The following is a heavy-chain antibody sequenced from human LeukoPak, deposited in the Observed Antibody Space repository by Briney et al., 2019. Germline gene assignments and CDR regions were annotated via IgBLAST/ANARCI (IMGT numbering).Heavy chain of an antibody. V-gene: IGHV3-30*18. CDR1: GFTFSSYG. CDR3: AKGHGSSWSFFDY. CDR2: TSYDGTRK. Sequence: GGSLRLSCAASGFTFSSYGIHWVRQAPGKGLEGVAVTSYDGTRKYYADSMKGRFTISRDNSKNTLYLQMHSLRAEDTAVYYCAKGHGSSWSFFDYWGQGTLVTVSS. J-gene: IGHJ4*02. D-gene: IGHD6-13*01.